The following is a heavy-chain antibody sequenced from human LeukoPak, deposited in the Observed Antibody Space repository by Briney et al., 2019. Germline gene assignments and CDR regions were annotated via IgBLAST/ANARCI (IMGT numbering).Heavy chain of an antibody. CDR3: TTDYGYAWGSYRLGY. CDR1: GFTFTNAW. V-gene: IGHV3-15*01. Sequence: KPGGSLRLSCAASGFTFTNAWMSWVRQAPGKGLEWVGRIKSKADGGTADYAAPVKGRFTISRDDSKNTLYLQMNSFKTEDTAVYCCTTDYGYAWGSYRLGYWGQGTLVTVSS. J-gene: IGHJ4*02. CDR2: IKSKADGGTA. D-gene: IGHD3-16*02.